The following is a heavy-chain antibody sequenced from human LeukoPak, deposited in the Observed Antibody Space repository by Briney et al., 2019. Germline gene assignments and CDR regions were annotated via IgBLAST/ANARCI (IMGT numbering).Heavy chain of an antibody. V-gene: IGHV3-30*18. Sequence: PGGSLRLSCAASGFTFSNYGMHWVRQAPGKGLEWVAVISSDGSNKYYADSVKGRFTISRDNSKNTLYLQMNSLRAEDTAVYYCAKAGSGSYYPNWFDPWGQGTLVTVSS. CDR2: ISSDGSNK. CDR1: GFTFSNYG. D-gene: IGHD1-26*01. CDR3: AKAGSGSYYPNWFDP. J-gene: IGHJ5*02.